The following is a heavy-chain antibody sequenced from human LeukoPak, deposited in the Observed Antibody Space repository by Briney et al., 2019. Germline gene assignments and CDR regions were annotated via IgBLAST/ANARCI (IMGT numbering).Heavy chain of an antibody. J-gene: IGHJ6*02. CDR2: IYYSGST. Sequence: SETLSLTCAVYGGSFSGYYWSWIRQPPGKGLEWIGYIYYSGSTYYNPSLKSRVTISVDTSKNQFSLKLSSVTAADTAVYYCARDVVAPSYGMDVWGQGTTVTVSS. D-gene: IGHD2-2*01. V-gene: IGHV4-30-4*01. CDR1: GGSFSGYY. CDR3: ARDVVAPSYGMDV.